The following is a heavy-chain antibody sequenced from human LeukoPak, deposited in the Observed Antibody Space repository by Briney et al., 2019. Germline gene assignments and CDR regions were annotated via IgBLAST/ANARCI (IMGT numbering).Heavy chain of an antibody. CDR2: MNPNSGNT. V-gene: IGHV1-8*01. D-gene: IGHD3-22*01. CDR1: GYTFTSYD. Sequence: ASVKVSCKASGYTFTSYDINWVRQATGQGLEWMGWMNPNSGNTGYAQKFQGRVTMTRNTSISTAYMELSRLRSDDTAVYYCARDHYYDSSGYYGWFDPWGQGTLVTVSS. J-gene: IGHJ5*02. CDR3: ARDHYYDSSGYYGWFDP.